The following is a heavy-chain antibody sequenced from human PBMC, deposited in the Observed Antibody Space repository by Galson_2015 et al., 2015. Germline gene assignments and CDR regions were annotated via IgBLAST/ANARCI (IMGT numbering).Heavy chain of an antibody. CDR3: AREDSLVGYSCFDP. V-gene: IGHV7-4-1*02. CDR1: GYTFTRYA. J-gene: IGHJ5*02. Sequence: SVKVSCKASGYTFTRYAINWVRQAPGQGLEWMGWINTSTGKPTYAQGFTGRFAFSMDTSVSTAYLQISSLRAEDTAMYYCAREDSLVGYSCFDPWGQGTLVTVSS. D-gene: IGHD2-2*03. CDR2: INTSTGKP.